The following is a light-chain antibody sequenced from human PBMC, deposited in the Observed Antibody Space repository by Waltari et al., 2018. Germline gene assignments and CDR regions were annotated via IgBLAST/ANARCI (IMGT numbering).Light chain of an antibody. CDR1: KLGDKY. J-gene: IGLJ2*01. Sequence: SYELTQPPSVSVSPGQTASITCSGDKLGDKYVCWYQQKSGQSPVLVIYQDSIRPSGIPERFSGSNSGNTATLTISGTQAMDEADYYGQAWDSSTVFGGGTKLTVL. CDR3: QAWDSSTV. CDR2: QDS. V-gene: IGLV3-1*01.